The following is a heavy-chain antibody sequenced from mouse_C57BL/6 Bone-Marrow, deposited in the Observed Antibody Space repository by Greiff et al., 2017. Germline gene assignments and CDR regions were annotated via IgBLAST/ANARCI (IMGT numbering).Heavy chain of an antibody. D-gene: IGHD1-1*01. CDR2: IYPRSGNT. CDR3: VPYYYGSTYFDV. J-gene: IGHJ1*03. V-gene: IGHV1-81*01. CDR1: GYTFTSYG. Sequence: QVQLQQSGAELARPGASVKLSCKASGYTFTSYGISWVKQRTGQGLEWIGEIYPRSGNTYYNEKFKGKATLTADKSSSTAYMELRSLTSEGSAVYFCVPYYYGSTYFDVWGTGTTVTVSS.